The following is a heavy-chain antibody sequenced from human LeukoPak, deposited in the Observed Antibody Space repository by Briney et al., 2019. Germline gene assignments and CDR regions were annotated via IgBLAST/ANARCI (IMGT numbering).Heavy chain of an antibody. D-gene: IGHD2-2*01. J-gene: IGHJ5*02. V-gene: IGHV6-1*01. Sequence: SQTLSLTCAISGYSVSSNSVNWNWIRQSPSRCLEWLGRTYYRSTWYNDYAVSVRGRITVNPDTSKNQFSLHLNSVTPEDTAVYYCARRLTQYDCFDPWGQGILVTVSS. CDR2: TYYRSTWYN. CDR3: ARRLTQYDCFDP. CDR1: GYSVSSNSVN.